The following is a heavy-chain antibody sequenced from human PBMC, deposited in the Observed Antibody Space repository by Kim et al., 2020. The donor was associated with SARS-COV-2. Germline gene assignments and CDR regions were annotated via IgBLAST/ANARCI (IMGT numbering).Heavy chain of an antibody. CDR1: GFSFSAYA. CDR3: TKERVKMYYYGSGTNYIMYGIDV. J-gene: IGHJ6*02. D-gene: IGHD3-10*01. CDR2: IINTGGST. Sequence: GGSLRLSCAASGFSFSAYAMTWVRQAPGKGLEWVSSIINTGGSTYYADSVRGRYTISRDNSKHRLYLQLHSQRAEDTAVYYCTKERVKMYYYGSGTNYIMYGIDVWSQGTAVTVSS. V-gene: IGHV3-23*01.